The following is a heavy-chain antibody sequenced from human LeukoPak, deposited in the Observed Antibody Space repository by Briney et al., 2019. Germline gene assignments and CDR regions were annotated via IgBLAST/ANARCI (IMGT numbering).Heavy chain of an antibody. D-gene: IGHD2-8*01. CDR3: ARMVSYAFDY. V-gene: IGHV3-11*01. CDR1: GFIFSDSY. J-gene: IGHJ4*02. CDR2: ISTSGTTL. Sequence: PGGSLRLSCAASGFIFSDSYMSWVRQAPGKGLEWLSYISTSGTTLDYADSVRGRFTISRDNTENSLFLQMSSLRAEDTAVYYCARMVSYAFDYWGQGSVVTVSS.